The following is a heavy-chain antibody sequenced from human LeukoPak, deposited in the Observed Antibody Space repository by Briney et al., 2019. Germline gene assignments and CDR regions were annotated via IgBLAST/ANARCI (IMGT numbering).Heavy chain of an antibody. Sequence: GGSLRLSCSASGFTFTSHVMHWVRQAPGKGLQYVSGISMNVQTTYYAGSVKGRFTISRDSSKNTAYLQMNSLTAEDTAVYYCVREGLERRTNFDYWGQGTLVSVSS. CDR2: ISMNVQTT. CDR1: GFTFTSHV. CDR3: VREGLERRTNFDY. D-gene: IGHD1-1*01. V-gene: IGHV3-64D*06. J-gene: IGHJ4*02.